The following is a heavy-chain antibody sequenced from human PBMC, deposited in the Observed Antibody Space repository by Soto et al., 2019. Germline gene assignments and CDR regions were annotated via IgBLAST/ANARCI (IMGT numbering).Heavy chain of an antibody. CDR3: ARTYYRYFSSSEGDH. V-gene: IGHV1-18*01. J-gene: IGHJ4*02. Sequence: QVQLVQTGAEVKKPGASVKVSCKTSGYTFTNYGISWVRQAPGLGLEWMGWISAYNGNTNYAQNLQARVTMIIDTSTSTAYMELRSLRSDDTAVYYCARTYYRYFSSSEGDHWGQGTLVTVSS. CDR1: GYTFTNYG. D-gene: IGHD6-6*01. CDR2: ISAYNGNT.